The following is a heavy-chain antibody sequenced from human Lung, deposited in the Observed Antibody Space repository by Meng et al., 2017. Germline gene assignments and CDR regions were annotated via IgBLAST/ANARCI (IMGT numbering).Heavy chain of an antibody. CDR2: ITGDGSST. CDR3: ARGGVTTDD. J-gene: IGHJ4*02. V-gene: IGHV3-74*01. CDR1: GFTFSTHW. Sequence: ELQLLESGGGLVPPGGSLRLSCASSGFTFSTHWMHWVRQAPGKGLEWVSRITGDGSSTIYADSVQGRFTMSRDNAKNTLSLQMNSLRAEDTAVYYCARGGVTTDDWGQGTLVTVSS. D-gene: IGHD4-17*01.